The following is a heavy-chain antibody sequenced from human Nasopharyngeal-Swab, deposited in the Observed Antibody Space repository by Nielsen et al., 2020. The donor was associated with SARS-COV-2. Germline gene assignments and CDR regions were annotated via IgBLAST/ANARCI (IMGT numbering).Heavy chain of an antibody. D-gene: IGHD3-9*01. Sequence: LSLTCAASGFNFSPYTMNWVRQAPGKGLEWVSSIKSNTGYISYANSVKGRFTISRDNTKNSLYLQMNNLRAEDTAVYYCARDRYEILIGWYFDSWGQGTPVTVSS. J-gene: IGHJ4*02. CDR1: GFNFSPYT. V-gene: IGHV3-21*01. CDR2: IKSNTGYI. CDR3: ARDRYEILIGWYFDS.